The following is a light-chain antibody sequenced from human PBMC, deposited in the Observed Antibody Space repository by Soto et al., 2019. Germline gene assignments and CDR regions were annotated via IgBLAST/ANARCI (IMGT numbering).Light chain of an antibody. CDR1: NIGSKS. Sequence: SYELTQPPSLSLAPGQTATITCGGNNIGSKSVHWYQHKPGQAPVLVVYDDSDRPSGIPERFSGSNSGNTAALTISGVEAGDEADYYCQVWDGSSDHEEWVFGGGTKVTVL. CDR2: DDS. J-gene: IGLJ3*02. V-gene: IGLV3-21*02. CDR3: QVWDGSSDHEEWV.